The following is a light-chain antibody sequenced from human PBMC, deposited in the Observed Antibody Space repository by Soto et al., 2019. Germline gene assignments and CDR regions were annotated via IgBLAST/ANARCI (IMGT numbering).Light chain of an antibody. CDR3: QSYDSSLSAPYV. J-gene: IGLJ1*01. V-gene: IGLV1-40*01. CDR1: SSNIGTGYD. CDR2: DNT. Sequence: QSSLTQPPSVSGAPGQRVTISCPGSSSNIGTGYDVHWYQHLPGTAPKLLIYDNTNRPSGVPDRFSGSKSGTSASLAITGLQAEDEADYYCQSYDSSLSAPYVFGTGTKVTVL.